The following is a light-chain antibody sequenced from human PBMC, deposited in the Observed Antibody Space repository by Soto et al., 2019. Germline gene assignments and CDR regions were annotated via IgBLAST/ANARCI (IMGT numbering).Light chain of an antibody. Sequence: QSALTQPPSASGSPGQSVTISCTGTSSDVGGYNSVSWYQQHPGKAPKLIIYEVNKRPSWVPDRFSGSKSGNTASLTVSGLQAEDEADYYCTSYAGSDILDVLGAGTKVTVL. J-gene: IGLJ1*01. CDR1: SSDVGGYNS. CDR3: TSYAGSDILDV. V-gene: IGLV2-8*01. CDR2: EVN.